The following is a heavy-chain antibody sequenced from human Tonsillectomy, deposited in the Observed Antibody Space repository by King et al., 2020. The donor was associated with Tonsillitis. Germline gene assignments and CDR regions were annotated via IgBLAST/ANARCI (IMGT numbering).Heavy chain of an antibody. CDR2: ISSSSSTI. Sequence: VQLVESGGGLVQPGGSLSLSCAASGFTFSSYSMNWVRQAPGKGLEWVSYISSSSSTIYYADSVKGRFTISRDNAKNSLYLQMNSLRDEDTAVYYCARVLGYDSSGYYPNDAFDIWGQGTMVTVSS. CDR1: GFTFSSYS. J-gene: IGHJ3*02. V-gene: IGHV3-48*02. D-gene: IGHD3-22*01. CDR3: ARVLGYDSSGYYPNDAFDI.